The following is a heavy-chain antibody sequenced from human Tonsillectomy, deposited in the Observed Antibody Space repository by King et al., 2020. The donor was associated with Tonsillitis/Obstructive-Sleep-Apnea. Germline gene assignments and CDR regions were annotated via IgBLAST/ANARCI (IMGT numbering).Heavy chain of an antibody. CDR3: AKDGGAAAGCFDI. V-gene: IGHV4-39*02. D-gene: IGHD6-13*01. Sequence: VQLQESGPGLVKPSETLSLTCTVSGGSISSSSYYWGWIRQPPGKGLEWIGSIYYSGSTYYNPSLKSRVTISVDTSKNQFSLKLSSVTAADTAVYYCAKDGGAAAGCFDIWGQGTMVTVSS. J-gene: IGHJ3*02. CDR1: GGSISSSSYY. CDR2: IYYSGST.